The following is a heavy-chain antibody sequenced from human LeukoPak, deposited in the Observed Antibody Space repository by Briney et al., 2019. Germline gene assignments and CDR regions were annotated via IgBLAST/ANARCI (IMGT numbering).Heavy chain of an antibody. Sequence: SETLSLTCAVYGGSFSGYYWSWIRQPAGKGLEWIGRIYTSGSTNYNPSLKSRVTMSVDTSKNQFSLKLSSVTAADTAVYYCARASYYDSSGYVSHYYYMGVWGKGTTVTISS. CDR3: ARASYYDSSGYVSHYYYMGV. J-gene: IGHJ6*03. CDR1: GGSFSGYY. V-gene: IGHV4-59*10. CDR2: IYTSGST. D-gene: IGHD3-22*01.